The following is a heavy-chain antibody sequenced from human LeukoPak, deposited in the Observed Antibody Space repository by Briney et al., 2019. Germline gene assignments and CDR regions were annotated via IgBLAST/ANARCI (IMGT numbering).Heavy chain of an antibody. V-gene: IGHV3-43*01. CDR2: ISWDGVNT. J-gene: IGHJ2*01. D-gene: IGHD4-17*01. CDR3: TKDHGDDLSDWYFDV. Sequence: GGSLRLSCAASGFTFDDYSMHWVRQPPGKGLEWVSLISWDGVNTNYADSVKGRFTISRDNSKNSLYLQMNSVRPDDAALYYCTKDHGDDLSDWYFDVWGRGTLVSVSS. CDR1: GFTFDDYS.